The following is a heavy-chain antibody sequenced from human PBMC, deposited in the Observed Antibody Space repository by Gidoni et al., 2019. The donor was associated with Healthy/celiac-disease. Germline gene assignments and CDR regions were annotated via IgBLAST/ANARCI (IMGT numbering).Heavy chain of an antibody. D-gene: IGHD6-19*01. CDR1: GYRFPSYW. J-gene: IGHJ3*02. CDR2: IYPGASDT. CDR3: ARPGLSVAGTFAFDI. Sequence: EVQLVQSGAEVKKPGESLKISCTGSGYRFPSYWIGWVRQMPGKGLEWMGIIYPGASDTRYSPSFQGQVTISADKSISTAYLQWSSLKAWDTAMYYCARPGLSVAGTFAFDIWGQGTMVTVSS. V-gene: IGHV5-51*01.